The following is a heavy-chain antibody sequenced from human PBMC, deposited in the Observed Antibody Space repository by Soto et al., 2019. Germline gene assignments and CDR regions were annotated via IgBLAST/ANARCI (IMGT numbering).Heavy chain of an antibody. CDR1: GYDFTAYD. CDR2: MNPINGAT. Sequence: XSVKVSCKASGYDFTAYDINWVRQASGQGLEWVGWMNPINGATGTARRFQGRVSMTRNTDTGTAYLELTSLRSDDTAVYFCGRGPSPRAPTGGTPYYYAMDVWGQGTTVTVSS. V-gene: IGHV1-8*02. J-gene: IGHJ6*02. D-gene: IGHD2-15*01. CDR3: GRGPSPRAPTGGTPYYYAMDV.